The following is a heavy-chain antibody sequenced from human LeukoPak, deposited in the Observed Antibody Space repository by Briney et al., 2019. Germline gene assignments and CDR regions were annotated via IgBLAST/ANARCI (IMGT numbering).Heavy chain of an antibody. V-gene: IGHV4-39*07. CDR1: GGSISSSSYY. CDR3: ARVTQRLGESTHAFDI. J-gene: IGHJ3*02. CDR2: IYYSGST. D-gene: IGHD3-16*01. Sequence: KPSETLSLTCTVSGGSISSSSYYWGWIRQPPGKGLEWIGSIYYSGSTYYNPSLKSRVTISVDTSKNQFSLKLSSVTAADTAVYYCARVTQRLGESTHAFDIWGQGTMVTVSS.